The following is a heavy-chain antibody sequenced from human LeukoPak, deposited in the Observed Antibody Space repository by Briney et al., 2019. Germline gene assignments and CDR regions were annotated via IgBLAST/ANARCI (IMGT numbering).Heavy chain of an antibody. CDR3: AIDSYDSSVGYYYMDV. D-gene: IGHD3-22*01. CDR1: GYTFTGYY. Sequence: GASVKVSCKASGYTFTGYYMHWVRQAPGQGLEWMGRINPNSGGTNYAQKFQGRVTMTRDTSISTAYMELSRLRSDDTAVYYCAIDSYDSSVGYYYMDVWGKGTTATVSS. J-gene: IGHJ6*03. CDR2: INPNSGGT. V-gene: IGHV1-2*06.